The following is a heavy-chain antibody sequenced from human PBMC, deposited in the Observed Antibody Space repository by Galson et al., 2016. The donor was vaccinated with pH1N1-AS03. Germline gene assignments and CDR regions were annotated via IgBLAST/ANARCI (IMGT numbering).Heavy chain of an antibody. V-gene: IGHV1-2*06. CDR3: ALLQVPTTPGY. Sequence: SVKVSCKASGYTLTTYYVHWVRQAPGQGLEWVGRINPVTGETDSPQKFQDRVTLTRDKSISTAYLDLSGLTFDDTAVYYRALLQVPTTPGYWGQGPLVTVSS. D-gene: IGHD1-1*01. CDR2: INPVTGET. CDR1: GYTLTTYY. J-gene: IGHJ4*02.